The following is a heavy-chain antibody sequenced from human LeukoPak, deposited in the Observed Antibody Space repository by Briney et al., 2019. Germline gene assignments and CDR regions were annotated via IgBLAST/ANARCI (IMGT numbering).Heavy chain of an antibody. CDR1: GFPFSSYE. CDR3: ARGQRPQYTSTWDNWFDP. J-gene: IGHJ5*02. Sequence: GGSLRLSCAASGFPFSSYEMNWVRQAPGKRLQWVSHISSSGNKIYYAASVKGRFTISRDNAKNSPYLQIDSLRAEDTAVYYCARGQRPQYTSTWDNWFDPWGQGTQVTVSS. D-gene: IGHD2-2*01. V-gene: IGHV3-48*03. CDR2: ISSSGNKI.